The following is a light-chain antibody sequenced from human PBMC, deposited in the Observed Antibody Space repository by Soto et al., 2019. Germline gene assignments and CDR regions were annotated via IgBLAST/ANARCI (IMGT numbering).Light chain of an antibody. CDR1: QSISTW. CDR3: QQYDTYPLS. V-gene: IGKV1-5*03. J-gene: IGKJ4*01. CDR2: KGS. Sequence: DIQMTQSPSTLSASVGDRVTITCRASQSISTWLAWYQQKPGKAPKLLIYKGSNLEGGVPSRFSASGSGTGFTIAIPGVRHNDFAACCFQQYDTYPLSCGGGTTVEIK.